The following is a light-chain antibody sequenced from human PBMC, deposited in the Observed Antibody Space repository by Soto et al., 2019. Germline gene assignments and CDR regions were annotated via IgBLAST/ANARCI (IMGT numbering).Light chain of an antibody. CDR3: QQRIRWPLT. CDR2: DAS. Sequence: EIVLTQSPGTLSLSPGERATLSCRASQSVSSSYLAWYQQKPGQAPRLLIYDASNRATDIPARFSGSGSGTDFTLTISSLEPEDFAVYYCQQRIRWPLTFGGGTKVDIK. J-gene: IGKJ4*01. V-gene: IGKV3D-20*02. CDR1: QSVSSSY.